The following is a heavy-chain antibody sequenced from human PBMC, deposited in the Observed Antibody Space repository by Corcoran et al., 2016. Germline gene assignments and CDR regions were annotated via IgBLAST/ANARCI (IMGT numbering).Heavy chain of an antibody. Sequence: EVQLVESGGGLVQPGGSLRLSCAASGFSFSSYGMNWVRQAPGKGLEWVSYISDSGRRNIFYADSVKGRFTISRDNAKNSVYLQMNSLRVEDTAMYCCARDQSGSATWGLGGTEVDHWGPGTLVTVSS. D-gene: IGHD3-16*01. CDR1: GFSFSSYG. V-gene: IGHV3-48*04. CDR2: ISDSGRRNI. CDR3: ARDQSGSATWGLGGTEVDH. J-gene: IGHJ4*02.